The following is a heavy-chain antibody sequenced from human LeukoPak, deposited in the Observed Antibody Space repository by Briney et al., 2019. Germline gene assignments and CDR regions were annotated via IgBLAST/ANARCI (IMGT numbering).Heavy chain of an antibody. CDR2: INHSGST. CDR1: GGSFSGYY. CDR3: ARDLLSLGFDP. V-gene: IGHV4-34*01. Sequence: SETLSLTCAVYGGSFSGYYWSWIRQPPGKGLEWIGEINHSGSTNYNPSLKSRVTISVDTSKNQFSLKLSSVTAADTAVYYCARDLLSLGFDPWGQGTLVTVSS. D-gene: IGHD2/OR15-2a*01. J-gene: IGHJ5*02.